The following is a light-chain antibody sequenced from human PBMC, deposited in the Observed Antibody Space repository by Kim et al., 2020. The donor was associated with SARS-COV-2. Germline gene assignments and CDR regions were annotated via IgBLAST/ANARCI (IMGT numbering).Light chain of an antibody. CDR3: GTWDSSLSAGV. Sequence: GQKVTISCSGTSSNIGDNYDSWYQQLPATAPTLLINDDNKRPSGIPDRFSGSKSGTSATLGITGRQTGDEADYYCGTWDSSLSAGVFGGGTQLTVL. CDR1: SSNIGDNY. J-gene: IGLJ3*02. V-gene: IGLV1-51*01. CDR2: DDN.